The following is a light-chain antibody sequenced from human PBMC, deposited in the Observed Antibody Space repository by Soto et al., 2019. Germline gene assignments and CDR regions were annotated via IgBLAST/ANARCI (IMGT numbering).Light chain of an antibody. J-gene: IGKJ1*01. CDR1: QSISSW. CDR3: QQYHSYYPWT. Sequence: DIQMTQSPSTLSASVGDRLTITCRASQSISSWLAWYQQKPGKPPKLLIYDASSLESGVPSRFSGSGSGTDFCLTITSLQPDDSATYYCQQYHSYYPWTFGQGTKVDIK. CDR2: DAS. V-gene: IGKV1-5*01.